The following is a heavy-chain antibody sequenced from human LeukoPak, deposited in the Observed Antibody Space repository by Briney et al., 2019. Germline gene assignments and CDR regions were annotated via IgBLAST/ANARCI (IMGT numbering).Heavy chain of an antibody. CDR2: IDTSAKYI. CDR3: ATAYPDSRGYYYFDY. V-gene: IGHV3-21*04. D-gene: IGHD3-22*01. Sequence: GGSLRLSCAASGFTFSTYSMDWVRQAPGKGLEWVSFIDTSAKYIYYGESMKGRFTISRDNAQNSLYLHMNSLKTEDTAVYYCATAYPDSRGYYYFDYWGQGTLVTVSS. J-gene: IGHJ4*02. CDR1: GFTFSTYS.